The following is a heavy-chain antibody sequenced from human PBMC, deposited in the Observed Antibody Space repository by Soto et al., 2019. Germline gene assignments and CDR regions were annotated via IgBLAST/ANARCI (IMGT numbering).Heavy chain of an antibody. CDR1: GGSISSGDYY. D-gene: IGHD3-22*01. J-gene: IGHJ4*02. V-gene: IGHV4-30-4*01. CDR2: IYYSGST. Sequence: KPSETLSLTCTVSGGSISSGDYYWSWIRQPPGKGLEWIGYIYYSGSTYYNPSLKSRVSISVDTSKNQFSLKLSSVTAADTAVYYCARTYYYDSSGYYFDYWGQGTLVTVSS. CDR3: ARTYYYDSSGYYFDY.